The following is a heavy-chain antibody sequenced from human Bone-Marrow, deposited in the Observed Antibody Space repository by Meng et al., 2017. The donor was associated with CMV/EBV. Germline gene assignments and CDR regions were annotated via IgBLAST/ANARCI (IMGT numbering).Heavy chain of an antibody. CDR3: ARDMFGGDYIDDY. Sequence: AASGFSFSSEGMNWGRQAPGKGREWVTSISRDGNYIYHADSVRGRFTVSRDNAKSSLYLQMNSLRVEDTAVYYCARDMFGGDYIDDYWGQGILVTVSS. CDR2: ISRDGNYI. V-gene: IGHV3-21*01. J-gene: IGHJ4*02. CDR1: GFSFSSEG. D-gene: IGHD3-10*02.